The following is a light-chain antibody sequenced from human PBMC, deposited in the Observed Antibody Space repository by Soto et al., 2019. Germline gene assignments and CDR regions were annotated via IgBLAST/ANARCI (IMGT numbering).Light chain of an antibody. V-gene: IGLV2-8*01. CDR3: SSFVAGNNYWV. CDR1: SSDVGGYDH. J-gene: IGLJ3*02. Sequence: QSVLTQPPSASGSPGRSVTISCTGTSSDVGGYDHVSWFQQHPGKAPKLIIYEVTKRPSGVPDRFSASKSGNTASLTVSGLQAEDEADYYCSSFVAGNNYWVFGGGTKLTVL. CDR2: EVT.